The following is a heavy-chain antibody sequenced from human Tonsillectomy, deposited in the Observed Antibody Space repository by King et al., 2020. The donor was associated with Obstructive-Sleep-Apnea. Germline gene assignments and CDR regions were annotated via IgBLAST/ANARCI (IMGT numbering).Heavy chain of an antibody. CDR1: GGSISSSSYY. CDR3: ARVAGTALDWFDP. D-gene: IGHD1-7*01. V-gene: IGHV4-39*07. CDR2: IYYSGST. Sequence: QLQESGPGLVKPSETLSLTCTVSGGSISSSSYYWGGIRQPPGKGLEWIGSIYYSGSTYYNPSLKSRLTISVDTSKNQFSLKLSSVTAADTAVFYCARVAGTALDWFDPWGQGTLVTVSS. J-gene: IGHJ5*02.